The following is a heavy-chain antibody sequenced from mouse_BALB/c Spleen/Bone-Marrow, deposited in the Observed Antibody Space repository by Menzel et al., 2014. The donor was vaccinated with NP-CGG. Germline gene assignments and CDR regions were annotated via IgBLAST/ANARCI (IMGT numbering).Heavy chain of an antibody. Sequence: EVKLVESGGGLAQPGGSRKLSCAASGFTFSSFGMHWVRQAPEKGPEWVAYISSGSSTIYYADTVKGRFTISRDNPKNTLFLQMTSLRSEDTAMYYCVRSYDSYAMAFWGQGTSVTVSS. CDR2: ISSGSSTI. J-gene: IGHJ4*01. CDR1: GFTFSSFG. V-gene: IGHV5-17*02. CDR3: VRSYDSYAMAF. D-gene: IGHD2-10*02.